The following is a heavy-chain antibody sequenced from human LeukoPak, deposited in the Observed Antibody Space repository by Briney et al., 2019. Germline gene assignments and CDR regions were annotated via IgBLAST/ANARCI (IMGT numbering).Heavy chain of an antibody. CDR3: ATGRVDYVWGSSPED. J-gene: IGHJ4*02. V-gene: IGHV4-39*01. CDR2: IYYSGTT. Sequence: SETLSLTCSVYGDSISSSTYYWGWIRQPPGKGLEWIASIYYSGTTYFNPSLKSRVAISLDTSKNQFSLRVSSVTAADTAIYYCATGRVDYVWGSSPEDWGQGNLVTVSS. D-gene: IGHD3-16*01. CDR1: GDSISSSTYY.